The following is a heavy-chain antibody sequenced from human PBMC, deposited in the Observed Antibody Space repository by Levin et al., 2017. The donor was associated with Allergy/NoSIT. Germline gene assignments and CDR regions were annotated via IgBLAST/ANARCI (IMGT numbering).Heavy chain of an antibody. D-gene: IGHD6-13*01. J-gene: IGHJ4*02. Sequence: GESLKISCATSGFTFSDYYMSWIRQAPGKGLEWVSYISSSNTYTNYADSVKGRFSISRDNTKNSLYLQMDSLRAEDTAVYYCAGQSSSWYQRYWGQGTLVTVSS. CDR1: GFTFSDYY. CDR3: AGQSSSWYQRY. CDR2: ISSSNTYT. V-gene: IGHV3-11*03.